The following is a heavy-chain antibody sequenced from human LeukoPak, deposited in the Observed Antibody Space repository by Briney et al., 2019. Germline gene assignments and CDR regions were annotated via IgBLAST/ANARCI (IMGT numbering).Heavy chain of an antibody. CDR3: ARGSGSYYIPSNY. J-gene: IGHJ4*02. CDR1: GFPFSSHG. Sequence: GRSLRLSCAASGFPFSSHGMHWVRQAPGKGLEWVAVISYDGSNEYYADFVKGRFTISRDNSKNTLYLQMNSLRAEDTAVYYCARGSGSYYIPSNYWGQGTLVTVSS. D-gene: IGHD3-10*01. CDR2: ISYDGSNE. V-gene: IGHV3-30*03.